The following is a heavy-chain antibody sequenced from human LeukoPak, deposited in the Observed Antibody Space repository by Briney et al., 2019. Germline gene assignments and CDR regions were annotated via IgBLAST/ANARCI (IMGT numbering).Heavy chain of an antibody. D-gene: IGHD2-15*01. Sequence: PGGSLRLSCAASGFTFSDYYMSWIRQAPGKGLEWISYISGSGSALYHADSVKGRFTISRDNAKNSLYLQMNSLRAEDTAVYYCARVAGSYCSDRWGQGTLVTVSS. J-gene: IGHJ5*02. V-gene: IGHV3-11*01. CDR3: ARVAGSYCSDR. CDR1: GFTFSDYY. CDR2: ISGSGSAL.